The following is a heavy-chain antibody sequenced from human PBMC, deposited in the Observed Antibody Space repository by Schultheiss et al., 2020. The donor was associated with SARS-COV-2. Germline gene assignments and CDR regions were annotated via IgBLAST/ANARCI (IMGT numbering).Heavy chain of an antibody. CDR2: IIPIFGTA. CDR1: GYTFTNYG. CDR3: ARDRGVAGTNNWFDP. V-gene: IGHV1-18*01. Sequence: ASVKVSCKASGYTFTNYGISWLRQAPGQGLEWMGGIIPIFGTANYAQKLQGRLTMTSDTSTSTVYMELSSLTSDDTALYYCARDRGVAGTNNWFDPWGQGSLVTVAS. D-gene: IGHD6-19*01. J-gene: IGHJ5*02.